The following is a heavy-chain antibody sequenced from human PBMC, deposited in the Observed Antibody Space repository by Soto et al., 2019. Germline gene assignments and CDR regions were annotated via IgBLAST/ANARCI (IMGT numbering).Heavy chain of an antibody. CDR1: GASISGFY. J-gene: IGHJ5*02. CDR2: IYATGTT. Sequence: SETLSLTCTVSGASISGFYWSWIRKSAGKGLEWFGRIYATGTTDYNPSLKSRVMMSVDTSKKQFSLKLRSVTAADTAVYYCARDGTKTLRDWFDPWGQGISVTVSS. V-gene: IGHV4-4*07. D-gene: IGHD1-1*01. CDR3: ARDGTKTLRDWFDP.